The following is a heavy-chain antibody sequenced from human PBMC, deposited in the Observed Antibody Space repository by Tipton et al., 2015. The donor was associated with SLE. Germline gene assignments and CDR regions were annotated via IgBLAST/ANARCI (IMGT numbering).Heavy chain of an antibody. Sequence: QLVQSGAEVTKPGSSVKVSCKTSGYTFSSYSITWVRQAPGQGLEWMGGIIPMSDTISYAQKFQGRVTIIADKSTTTAYMELSSLRSEDTAVYYYARGSLPAYEGDFDYWGQGTLVTVSS. D-gene: IGHD3-16*01. CDR1: GYTFSSYS. CDR2: IIPMSDTI. V-gene: IGHV1-69*06. CDR3: ARGSLPAYEGDFDY. J-gene: IGHJ4*02.